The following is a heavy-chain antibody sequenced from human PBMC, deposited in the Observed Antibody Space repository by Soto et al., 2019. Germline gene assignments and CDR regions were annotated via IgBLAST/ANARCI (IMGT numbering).Heavy chain of an antibody. J-gene: IGHJ4*02. Sequence: LSLTCTVSGGSISSYYWSWIRQPPGKGLEWIGNIYNSGSTNYNPSLKSRVTISVDTSKNQFSLKLSSVTAAVTSVYYCARRLAVAGLDYFDYWGQGTLVTVSS. CDR2: IYNSGST. V-gene: IGHV4-59*08. D-gene: IGHD6-19*01. CDR1: GGSISSYY. CDR3: ARRLAVAGLDYFDY.